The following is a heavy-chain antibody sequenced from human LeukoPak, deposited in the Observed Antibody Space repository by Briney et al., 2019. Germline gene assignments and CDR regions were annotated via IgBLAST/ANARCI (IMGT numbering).Heavy chain of an antibody. J-gene: IGHJ3*02. D-gene: IGHD6-19*01. CDR3: AKNGLGYGFDI. CDR1: GFTFSSYT. Sequence: PGGSLRLSCAAAGFTFSSYTMSWVRQAPGKGLEWVSGISGSGGSTYYADSVKGRFTTSRDNSKNTVFLQMNSLRAEDTAVYYCAKNGLGYGFDIWGQGTMATVSS. V-gene: IGHV3-23*01. CDR2: ISGSGGST.